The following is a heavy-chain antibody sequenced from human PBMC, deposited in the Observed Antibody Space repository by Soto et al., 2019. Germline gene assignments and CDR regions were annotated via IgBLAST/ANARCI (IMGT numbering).Heavy chain of an antibody. Sequence: SETLSLPCPVSGCSISSGDYYWNWIRQPPGKGLEWIGYVYYSGITYYNPSLKSRLTISLDTSKTQFSLKLNSVTATDTAVYYCAREVVGAYYFDYWGQGTLVTVSS. CDR3: AREVVGAYYFDY. CDR2: VYYSGIT. D-gene: IGHD1-26*01. V-gene: IGHV4-30-4*01. J-gene: IGHJ4*02. CDR1: GCSISSGDYY.